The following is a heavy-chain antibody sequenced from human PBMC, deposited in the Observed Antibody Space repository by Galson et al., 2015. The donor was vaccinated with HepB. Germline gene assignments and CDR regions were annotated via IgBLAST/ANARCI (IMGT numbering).Heavy chain of an antibody. V-gene: IGHV3-33*08. CDR1: GFTFSSYG. D-gene: IGHD7-27*01. CDR3: ARETGDGDAFDI. Sequence: SLRLSCAASGFTFSSYGMHWVRQAPGKGLEWVAVIWYDGSNKYYADSVKGRFTISRDNSKNTLYLQMNSLRAEDTAVYYCARETGDGDAFDIWGQGTMVTVSS. CDR2: IWYDGSNK. J-gene: IGHJ3*02.